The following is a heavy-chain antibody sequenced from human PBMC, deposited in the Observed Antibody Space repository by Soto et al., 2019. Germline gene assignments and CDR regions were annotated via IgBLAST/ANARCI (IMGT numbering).Heavy chain of an antibody. Sequence: SVTLSRTCALYAGSFNGLYWCWLCQHAGMGLEWMGEIKHRATANYNPSLKSRVTISVDTSKNQFSLKLSSVTAADTAVYYCATRLGELLNWFDPWGQGTLVTVS. CDR1: AGSFNGLY. D-gene: IGHD3-16*01. J-gene: IGHJ5*02. V-gene: IGHV4-34*01. CDR3: ATRLGELLNWFDP. CDR2: IKHRATA.